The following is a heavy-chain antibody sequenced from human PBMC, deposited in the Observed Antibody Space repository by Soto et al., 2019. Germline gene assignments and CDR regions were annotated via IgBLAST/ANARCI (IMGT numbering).Heavy chain of an antibody. CDR2: IYWDDDK. D-gene: IGHD2-15*01. V-gene: IGHV2-5*02. CDR3: AHRQRTVVVGAPFDL. CDR1: GVSLTTSGVD. Sequence: QITLRESGPTLVQPTQTLTLTCTLSGVSLTTSGVDVGWIRQPPGKALEWLALIYWDDDKRFSPSLKSRLAITRDTSKNQVVMTMTDMAPVDTAIYYCAHRQRTVVVGAPFDLWGQGSQVTVSS. J-gene: IGHJ4*02.